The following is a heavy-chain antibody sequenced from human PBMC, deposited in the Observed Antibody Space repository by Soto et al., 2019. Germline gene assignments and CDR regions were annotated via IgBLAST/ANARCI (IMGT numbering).Heavy chain of an antibody. D-gene: IGHD3-10*01. V-gene: IGHV6-1*01. J-gene: IGHJ4*02. CDR1: GDSVSNNSAA. Sequence: SQTLSLTCAISGDSVSNNSAAWSWIRQSPSRGLEWLGRTCYRSRWYNDYAESVKSRITINSDTSKNQFSLQLNSVTPEDTAVYYCARGNYFFDSWGQGTLVTVSS. CDR2: TCYRSRWYN. CDR3: ARGNYFFDS.